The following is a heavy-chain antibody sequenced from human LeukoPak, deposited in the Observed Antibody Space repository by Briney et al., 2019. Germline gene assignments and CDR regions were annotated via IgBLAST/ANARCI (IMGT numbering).Heavy chain of an antibody. Sequence: GGSLRLSCATSDLTVSDYYMSWVRQAPGRGLEWVSVISNGGATYYADSVEGRFTISRDDSNDTVYLQMNNVRPEDTAVYYCGGSGSYYTPSYYWGQGTLVTVPS. J-gene: IGHJ4*02. CDR3: GGSGSYYTPSYY. CDR2: ISNGGAT. V-gene: IGHV3-53*01. CDR1: DLTVSDYY. D-gene: IGHD3-10*01.